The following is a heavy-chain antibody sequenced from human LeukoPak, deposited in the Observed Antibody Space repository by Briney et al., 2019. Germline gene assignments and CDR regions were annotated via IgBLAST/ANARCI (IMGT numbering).Heavy chain of an antibody. D-gene: IGHD3-3*01. V-gene: IGHV3-33*01. CDR1: GFTFSSYG. CDR3: ARGGSAYYDFWSGYYHDLTPFDY. CDR2: IWYDGSNK. Sequence: GGPLRLSCAASGFTFSSYGMHWVRQAPGKGLEWVAVIWYDGSNKYYADSVKGRFTISRDNSKNTLYLQMNSLRAEDTAVYYCARGGSAYYDFWSGYYHDLTPFDYWGQGTLVTVSS. J-gene: IGHJ4*02.